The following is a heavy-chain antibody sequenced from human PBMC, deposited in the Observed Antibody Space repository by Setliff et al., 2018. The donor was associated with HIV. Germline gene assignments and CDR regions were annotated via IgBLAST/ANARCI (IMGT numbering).Heavy chain of an antibody. V-gene: IGHV3-7*01. Sequence: PGGSLRLSCAASGFTFSRYWMSWVRQAPGKGLEWVANIKEDGSEKYYVDSVKGRFTISRDNAKNSLYLQMNNLRAEDTALYYCASQGRITIFSGGALGLWGQGTMVTVSS. J-gene: IGHJ3*01. CDR2: IKEDGSEK. CDR3: ASQGRITIFSGGALGL. D-gene: IGHD3-3*01. CDR1: GFTFSRYW.